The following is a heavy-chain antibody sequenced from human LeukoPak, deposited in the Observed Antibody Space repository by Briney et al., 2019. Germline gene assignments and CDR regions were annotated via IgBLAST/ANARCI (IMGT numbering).Heavy chain of an antibody. J-gene: IGHJ4*02. D-gene: IGHD4-17*01. CDR2: IDAGNGKT. CDR1: GYTFTRYA. V-gene: IGHV1-3*01. CDR3: ARARWTSTGTTYYLDY. Sequence: ASVKVSCKASGYTFTRYAIQWVRQAPGQRLEWMGWIDAGNGKTKYSQEFQGRVTITRDTSATTAYMELSSLRSEDTAMYYCARARWTSTGTTYYLDYWGQGTLVTVSS.